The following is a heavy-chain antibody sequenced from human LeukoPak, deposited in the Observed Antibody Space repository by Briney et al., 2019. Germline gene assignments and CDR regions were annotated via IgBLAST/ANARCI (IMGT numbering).Heavy chain of an antibody. Sequence: TGGSLRLSCAASGFTFSSYTMHWVRQAPGKGLEYVSAISSNGGSTYYANSVKGRCTISRDNSKNTLYLQMGSLRAEDMAVYYCARDSGGSNDFDYWGQGTLVTVSS. J-gene: IGHJ4*02. CDR3: ARDSGGSNDFDY. CDR1: GFTFSSYT. D-gene: IGHD2-15*01. CDR2: ISSNGGST. V-gene: IGHV3-64*01.